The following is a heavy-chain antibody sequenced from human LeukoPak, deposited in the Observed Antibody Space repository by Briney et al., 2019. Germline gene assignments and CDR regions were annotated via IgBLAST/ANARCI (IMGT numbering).Heavy chain of an antibody. J-gene: IGHJ4*02. CDR3: ARAMVRGGGFDY. V-gene: IGHV3-23*01. CDR1: GFTFSSYG. CDR2: ISGSGGST. D-gene: IGHD3-10*01. Sequence: PGGSLRLSCAASGFTFSSYGMSWVRQAPGKGLEWVSAISGSGGSTYYADSVKGRFTISRDNSKNTLYLQMNSLRAEDTAVYYCARAMVRGGGFDYWGQGTLVTVSS.